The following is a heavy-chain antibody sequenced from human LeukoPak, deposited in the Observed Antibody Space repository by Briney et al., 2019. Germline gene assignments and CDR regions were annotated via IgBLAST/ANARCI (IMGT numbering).Heavy chain of an antibody. CDR1: GGTFSSYA. CDR2: IIPIFGTA. V-gene: IGHV1-69*13. CDR3: ASPPRGSYGYNLDY. D-gene: IGHD5-24*01. J-gene: IGHJ4*02. Sequence: GASVKVTCKASGGTFSSYAISWVRQAPGQGLEWMGGIIPIFGTANYAQKFQGRVTITADESTSTAYMELSSLRSEDTAVYYCASPPRGSYGYNLDYWGQGTLVTVSS.